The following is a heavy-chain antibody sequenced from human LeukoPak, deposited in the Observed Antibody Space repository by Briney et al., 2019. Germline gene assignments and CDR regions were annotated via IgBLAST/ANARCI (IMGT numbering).Heavy chain of an antibody. CDR1: GFTFSSYW. CDR2: IKQDGSEK. J-gene: IGHJ4*02. D-gene: IGHD1-26*01. Sequence: GGSLRLSCAASGFTFSSYWMSWVRQAPGKGLEWVANIKQDGSEKYYVDSVKGRFTISRDNAKNSLYLQMNSLRAEDTAIYYCARDKIVGATHFDYWGQGTLVTVSS. CDR3: ARDKIVGATHFDY. V-gene: IGHV3-7*01.